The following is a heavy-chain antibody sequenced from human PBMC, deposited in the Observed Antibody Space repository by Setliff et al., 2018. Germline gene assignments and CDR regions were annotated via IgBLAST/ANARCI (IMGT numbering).Heavy chain of an antibody. CDR3: AKGNLGYCSGGICYPFDY. V-gene: IGHV3-23*01. CDR1: GFTFSSYA. Sequence: GESLTISCAASGFTFSSYAMSWVRQAPGKGLEWVSAITGNGGSTYYADSVKGRFTISRDNSKNSLYLEMYSLRAEDTAVYYCAKGNLGYCSGGICYPFDYWGQGSLVTVSS. J-gene: IGHJ4*02. D-gene: IGHD2-15*01. CDR2: ITGNGGST.